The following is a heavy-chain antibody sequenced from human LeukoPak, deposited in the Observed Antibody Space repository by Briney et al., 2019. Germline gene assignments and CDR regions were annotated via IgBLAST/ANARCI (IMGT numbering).Heavy chain of an antibody. D-gene: IGHD3-3*01. CDR2: IIPIFGTA. Sequence: GSSVKVSCKASGGTFSSYAISWVRQAPGQGLEWMGGIIPIFGTANYAQKFQGRVTITADESTSTAYMELSSLRSEDTAVYYCARGEEYYDFWSGYYLTADFDYWGQGTLVTVSS. V-gene: IGHV1-69*01. CDR3: ARGEEYYDFWSGYYLTADFDY. J-gene: IGHJ4*02. CDR1: GGTFSSYA.